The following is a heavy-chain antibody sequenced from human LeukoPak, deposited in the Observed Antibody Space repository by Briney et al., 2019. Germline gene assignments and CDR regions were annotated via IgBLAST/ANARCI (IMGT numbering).Heavy chain of an antibody. Sequence: GGSLRLSCVASGLPIGDFAMHWVRQAPGQGLEWVSLISGDGVSTFFADSVKGRFSISRDNGKNSLFLEMSSLRTEDTAMYYCARESGKFDYWGQGTLVTVSS. V-gene: IGHV3-43*02. CDR3: ARESGKFDY. J-gene: IGHJ4*02. CDR2: ISGDGVST. CDR1: GLPIGDFA.